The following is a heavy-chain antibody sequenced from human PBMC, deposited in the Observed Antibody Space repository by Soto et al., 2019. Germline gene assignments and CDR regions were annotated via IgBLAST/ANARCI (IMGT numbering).Heavy chain of an antibody. Sequence: SETLSLTCAVSGGTISGTAYSWSWIRQPPGKGLEWIGYIYDSGNTYYNPSLKSQFSISVDRSKNQFSLKLSSVTAADTAVYYCARGQGAAAGHSNFDYWGQGALVTVSS. CDR3: ARGQGAAAGHSNFDY. CDR1: GGTISGTAYS. J-gene: IGHJ4*02. D-gene: IGHD6-13*01. CDR2: IYDSGNT. V-gene: IGHV4-30-2*01.